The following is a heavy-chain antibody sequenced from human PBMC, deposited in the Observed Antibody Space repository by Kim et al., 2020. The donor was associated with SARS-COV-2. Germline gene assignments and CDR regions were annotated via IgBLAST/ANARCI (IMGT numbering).Heavy chain of an antibody. J-gene: IGHJ3*02. D-gene: IGHD3-16*01. Sequence: SYEQKFQGRVTMTRDTSTSTVYMELSSLRSEDTAVYYCARDPLGGDAFDIWGQGTMVTVSS. V-gene: IGHV1-46*01. CDR3: ARDPLGGDAFDI.